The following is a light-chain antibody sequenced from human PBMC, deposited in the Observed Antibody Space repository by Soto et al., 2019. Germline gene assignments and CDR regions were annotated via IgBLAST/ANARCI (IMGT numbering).Light chain of an antibody. CDR1: QSVSSKY. CDR3: QQYGNPGT. CDR2: GVS. V-gene: IGKV3-20*01. Sequence: VVLTQSPGTLSLSPGERATVSCRASQSVSSKYLTWYQQKPGQSPRLLIYGVSYRATGIPDRFSGSGSGTDFTLTISRLEPEDSAVYYCQQYGNPGTFGQGTKVEIK. J-gene: IGKJ1*01.